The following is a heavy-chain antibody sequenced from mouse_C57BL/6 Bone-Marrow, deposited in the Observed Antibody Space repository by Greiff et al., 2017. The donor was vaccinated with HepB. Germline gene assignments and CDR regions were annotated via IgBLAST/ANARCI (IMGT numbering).Heavy chain of an antibody. Sequence: QVQLQQSGPELVKPGASVKISCKASGYAFSSSWMNWVKQRPGKGLEWIGRIYPGDGDTNYNGKFKGKATLTADKSSSTAYMQLSSLTSEDSAVYFCARVTVGGYFDVWGTGTTVTVSS. V-gene: IGHV1-82*01. CDR3: ARVTVGGYFDV. CDR1: GYAFSSSW. J-gene: IGHJ1*03. CDR2: IYPGDGDT. D-gene: IGHD2-1*01.